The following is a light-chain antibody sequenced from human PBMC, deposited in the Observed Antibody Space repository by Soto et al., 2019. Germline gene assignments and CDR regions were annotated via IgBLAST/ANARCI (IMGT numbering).Light chain of an antibody. Sequence: QPVLTQPPSVSGAPGQRVTISCTGSSSNIGAGYDVHWYQQLPGTAPKLLIYGNSNRPSGVPDRFSGSKSGTSASLAITGLQAEDEADYYSQSYDSSPHWVFGGGTKLTVL. J-gene: IGLJ3*02. V-gene: IGLV1-40*01. CDR1: SSNIGAGYD. CDR2: GNS. CDR3: QSYDSSPHWV.